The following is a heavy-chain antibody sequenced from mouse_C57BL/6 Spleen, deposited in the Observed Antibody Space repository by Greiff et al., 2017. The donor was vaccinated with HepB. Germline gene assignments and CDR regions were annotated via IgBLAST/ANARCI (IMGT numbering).Heavy chain of an antibody. V-gene: IGHV5-4*01. CDR2: ISDGGSYT. CDR1: GFTFSSYA. D-gene: IGHD1-1*01. J-gene: IGHJ2*01. CDR3: ARDRGDGSSLYYFDY. Sequence: EVHLVESGGGLVKPGGSLKLSCAASGFTFSSYAMSWVRQTPEKRLEWVATISDGGSYTYYPDNVKGRFTISRDNAKNNLYLQMSHLKSEDTAMYYCARDRGDGSSLYYFDYWGQGTTLTVSS.